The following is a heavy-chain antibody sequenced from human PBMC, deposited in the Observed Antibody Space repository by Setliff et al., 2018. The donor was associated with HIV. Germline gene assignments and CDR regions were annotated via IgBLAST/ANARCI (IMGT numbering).Heavy chain of an antibody. CDR2: IYQSGST. J-gene: IGHJ4*02. V-gene: IGHV4-34*01. CDR1: GFTFSSYE. Sequence: GSLRLSCAASGFTFSSYEMNWIRQSPGKGLEWIGEIYQSGSTNHNPALKSRITISLDMSKNQFSLNLTSVTAADAAIYYCARAARAGDRRFDYWGQGTLVTVSS. D-gene: IGHD7-27*01. CDR3: ARAARAGDRRFDY.